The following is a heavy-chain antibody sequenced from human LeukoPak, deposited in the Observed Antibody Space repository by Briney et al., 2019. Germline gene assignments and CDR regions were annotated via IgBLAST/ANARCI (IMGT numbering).Heavy chain of an antibody. V-gene: IGHV1-18*01. CDR2: RSIYNGNT. Sequence: GDSVKVSCKASGYAFINYGISWVRQAPGQGLEWMGWRSIYNGNTDYKLQGRVTMTTDTSTSTAYMELRNLRSDDTAVYYCARGGPFPSSSSSREYYLDYWGQGTLVTVSS. D-gene: IGHD6-6*01. CDR3: ARGGPFPSSSSSREYYLDY. CDR1: GYAFINYG. J-gene: IGHJ4*02.